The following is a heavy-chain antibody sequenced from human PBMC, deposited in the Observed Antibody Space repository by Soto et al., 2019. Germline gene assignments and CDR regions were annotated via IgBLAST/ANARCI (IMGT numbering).Heavy chain of an antibody. CDR2: IWYDGSNK. Sequence: LRLSCAASGFTFSSYGMHWVRQAPGKGPEWVAVIWYDGSNKYYADSVKGRFTISRDNSKNTLYLQMNSLSAEDTAVYYCARSTIVGATIAAFDIWGQGTMVTVSS. V-gene: IGHV3-33*01. CDR3: ARSTIVGATIAAFDI. D-gene: IGHD1-26*01. CDR1: GFTFSSYG. J-gene: IGHJ3*02.